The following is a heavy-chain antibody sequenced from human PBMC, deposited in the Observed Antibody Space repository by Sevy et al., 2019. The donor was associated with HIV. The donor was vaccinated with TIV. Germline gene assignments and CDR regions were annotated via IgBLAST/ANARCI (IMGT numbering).Heavy chain of an antibody. J-gene: IGHJ4*02. CDR3: ARGRGYSYGVTPGVYYFDY. Sequence: SETLSLTCTVSGGSISSYYWSWIRQPPGKGLEWIGYIYYSGSTNYNPSLKSRVTISVDTSKNQFSLKLSSVTAADTAVYYCARGRGYSYGVTPGVYYFDYWGQGTLVTVSS. V-gene: IGHV4-59*01. CDR2: IYYSGST. D-gene: IGHD5-18*01. CDR1: GGSISSYY.